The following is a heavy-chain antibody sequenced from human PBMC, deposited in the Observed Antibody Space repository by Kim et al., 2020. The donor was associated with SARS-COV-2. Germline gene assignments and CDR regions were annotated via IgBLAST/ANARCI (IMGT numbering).Heavy chain of an antibody. Sequence: DSVKGRFTSSRDNAKSSLFLQMNSLRDEDTALYYCARETDEYDYGFRYFDYWGQGTLVTVSS. CDR3: ARETDEYDYGFRYFDY. V-gene: IGHV3-48*02. J-gene: IGHJ4*02. D-gene: IGHD3-10*01.